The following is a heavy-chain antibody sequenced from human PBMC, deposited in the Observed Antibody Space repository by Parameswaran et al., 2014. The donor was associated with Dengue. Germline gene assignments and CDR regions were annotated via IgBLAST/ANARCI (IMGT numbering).Heavy chain of an antibody. CDR1: A. D-gene: IGHD5-18*01. Sequence: AMPGVRQMPGKGLEYVSAISSNGGSTYYADSVKGRFTISRDNSKNTLYLQMSSLRAEDTAVYYCVKDGPMWIQLWFSYYFDYWGQGTLVTVSS. J-gene: IGHJ4*02. V-gene: IGHV3-64D*06. CDR2: ISSNGGST. CDR3: VKDGPMWIQLWFSYYFDY.